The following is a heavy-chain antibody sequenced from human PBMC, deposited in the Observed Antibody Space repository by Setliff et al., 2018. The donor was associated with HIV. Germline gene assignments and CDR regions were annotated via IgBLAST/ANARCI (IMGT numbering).Heavy chain of an antibody. CDR2: ISSYNDNT. J-gene: IGHJ3*02. CDR1: GYSFTNYG. CDR3: ARDDVGYCSGGSCYHLFDTFDI. V-gene: IGHV1-18*01. Sequence: ASVKVSCKASGYSFTNYGISWVRLAPGQGLEWMGWISSYNDNTNYALNLQGRVTMTTDTSTSTAYMELRSLRSDDTAVYYCARDDVGYCSGGSCYHLFDTFDIWGQGTVVTVSS. D-gene: IGHD2-15*01.